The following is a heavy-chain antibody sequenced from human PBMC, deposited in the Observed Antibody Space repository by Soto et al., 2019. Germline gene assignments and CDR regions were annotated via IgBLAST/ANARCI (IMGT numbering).Heavy chain of an antibody. Sequence: GGSLRLSCAASGFTFSSYSVNWVRQAPGKGLEWVSSISSSSSYIYYADSVKGRFTISRDNAKNSLYLQMNSLRAEDTAVYYCARDGQQLVRGFGWFDPWGQGTLVTVSS. V-gene: IGHV3-21*01. CDR3: ARDGQQLVRGFGWFDP. CDR2: ISSSSSYI. J-gene: IGHJ5*02. CDR1: GFTFSSYS. D-gene: IGHD6-13*01.